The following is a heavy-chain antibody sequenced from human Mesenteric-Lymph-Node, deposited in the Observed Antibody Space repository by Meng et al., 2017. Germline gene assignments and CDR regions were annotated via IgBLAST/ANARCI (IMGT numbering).Heavy chain of an antibody. CDR2: IGHSGFT. J-gene: IGHJ5*02. CDR3: VRSSGWVKTGFDP. D-gene: IGHD6-19*01. V-gene: IGHV4-39*01. Sequence: QLWGAGPGLVKPSGTLSLPCTVSGGSISSGGYYWGWIRQPPGKGLEWIGSIGHSGFTYYTPSLKSRVTVSIDTSRNQFSLWLTSVTAADTAVYYCVRSSGWVKTGFDPWGQGTLVTVSS. CDR1: GGSISSGGYY.